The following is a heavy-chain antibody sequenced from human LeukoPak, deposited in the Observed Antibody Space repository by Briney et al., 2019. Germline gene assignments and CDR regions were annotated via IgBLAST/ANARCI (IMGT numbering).Heavy chain of an antibody. D-gene: IGHD3-10*01. V-gene: IGHV4-39*07. Sequence: SETLSLTCTVSGGSISSSSYYWGWIRQPPGKGLEWIGSIYYSGSTYYNPSLKSRVTISVDTSKNQFSLKLSSVTAADTAVYYCARDRLVLLDYWGQGTLVTVSS. J-gene: IGHJ4*02. CDR1: GGSISSSSYY. CDR2: IYYSGST. CDR3: ARDRLVLLDY.